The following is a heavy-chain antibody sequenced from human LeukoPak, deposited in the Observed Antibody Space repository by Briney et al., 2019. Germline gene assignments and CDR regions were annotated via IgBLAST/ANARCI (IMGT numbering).Heavy chain of an antibody. CDR1: GGTFSSYA. CDR2: IIPILGIA. V-gene: IGHV1-69*04. Sequence: GASVKVSCKASGGTFSSYAIRWVRQAPGQGLEWMGRIIPILGIANYAQKFQGRVTITADKSTSTAYMELSSLRSEDTAVYYCARGDIVAATYYYYGMDVWGQGTTVTVSS. CDR3: ARGDIVAATYYYYGMDV. D-gene: IGHD5-12*01. J-gene: IGHJ6*02.